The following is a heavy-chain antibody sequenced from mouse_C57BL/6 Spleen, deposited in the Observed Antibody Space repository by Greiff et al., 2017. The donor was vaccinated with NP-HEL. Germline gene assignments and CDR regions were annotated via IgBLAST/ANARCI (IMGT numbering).Heavy chain of an antibody. CDR2: IYPRDGST. J-gene: IGHJ3*01. Sequence: VQLVESGPELVKPGASVKLSCKASGYTFTSYDINWVKQRPGQGLEWIGWIYPRDGSTKYNEKFKGKATLTVDTSSSTAYMELHSLTSEDSAVYFCARSKTGTAAWFAYWGQGTLVTVSA. V-gene: IGHV1-85*01. CDR3: ARSKTGTAAWFAY. D-gene: IGHD4-1*01. CDR1: GYTFTSYD.